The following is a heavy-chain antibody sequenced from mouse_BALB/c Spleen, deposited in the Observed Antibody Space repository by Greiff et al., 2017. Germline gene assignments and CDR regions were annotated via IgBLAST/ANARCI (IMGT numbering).Heavy chain of an antibody. D-gene: IGHD1-1*01. CDR3: ARNGGTYERIWYFDV. J-gene: IGHJ1*01. Sequence: QVQLQQSGPGLVQPSQSLSITCTASGFSLTSYGVHWVRQAPGKGLEWLGVIWSGGSTDYNAAFISRLSIIKDNSTGQVFFKMNSLQANDTAKYYCARNGGTYERIWYFDVWGAGTTVTVSS. V-gene: IGHV2-2*02. CDR2: IWSGGST. CDR1: GFSLTSYG.